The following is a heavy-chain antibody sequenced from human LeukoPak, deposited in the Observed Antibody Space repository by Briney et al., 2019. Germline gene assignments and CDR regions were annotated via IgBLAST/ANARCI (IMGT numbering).Heavy chain of an antibody. CDR3: ARSPGDRKKCFDY. J-gene: IGHJ4*02. Sequence: PSETLSLTCTVSGGSISSGGYYWSWIRQHPGKGLEWIGYIYYSGSTYYNPSLKSRVTISVYTSKNQFSLKLSSVTAADTAVYYCARSPGDRKKCFDYWGQGTLVTVSS. CDR2: IYYSGST. CDR1: GGSISSGGYY. D-gene: IGHD7-27*01. V-gene: IGHV4-31*03.